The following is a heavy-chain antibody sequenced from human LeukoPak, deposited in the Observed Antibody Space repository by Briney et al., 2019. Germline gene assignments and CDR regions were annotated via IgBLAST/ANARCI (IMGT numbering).Heavy chain of an antibody. CDR3: ARRSYYGSGTHAFDI. V-gene: IGHV4-61*02. CDR1: GDSISSGSYY. J-gene: IGHJ3*02. CDR2: IYASGST. Sequence: PSQTLSLTCTVSGDSISSGSYYWNWIRQPAGKGLEWIGRIYASGSTNYNPSLKSRVTISVDTSKNQFSLKLSSVTAADTAVYYCARRSYYGSGTHAFDIWGQGTMVTVSS. D-gene: IGHD3-10*01.